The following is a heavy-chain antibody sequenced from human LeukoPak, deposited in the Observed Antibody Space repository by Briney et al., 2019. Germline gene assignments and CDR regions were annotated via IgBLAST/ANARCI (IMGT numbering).Heavy chain of an antibody. D-gene: IGHD4-11*01. CDR2: ISSSGSII. V-gene: IGHV3-48*04. CDR1: GFTFSSYG. J-gene: IGHJ3*01. Sequence: PGRSLRLSCAASGFTFSSYGMHWVRQAPAKGLEWVSYISSSGSIIYYADSVKGRFTISRDSAKNSLYLQMNSLRAEDTAVYYCARHDYHINSDAFDVWGQGTMVTVSS. CDR3: ARHDYHINSDAFDV.